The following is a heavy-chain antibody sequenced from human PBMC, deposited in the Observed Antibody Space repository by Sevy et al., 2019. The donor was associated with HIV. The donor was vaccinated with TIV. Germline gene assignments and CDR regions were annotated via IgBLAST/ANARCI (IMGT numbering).Heavy chain of an antibody. Sequence: GGSLRLSCAASGSTFSSYAMSWVRQAPGKGLEWVSAISGSGGSTNYADSVKGRFTISTDNSKNTLYLQMNSLRAEDTAVYYGAKTGDSQQLVPYYYYGMDVWGQGTTVTVSS. CDR1: GSTFSSYA. V-gene: IGHV3-23*01. J-gene: IGHJ6*02. D-gene: IGHD6-13*01. CDR2: ISGSGGST. CDR3: AKTGDSQQLVPYYYYGMDV.